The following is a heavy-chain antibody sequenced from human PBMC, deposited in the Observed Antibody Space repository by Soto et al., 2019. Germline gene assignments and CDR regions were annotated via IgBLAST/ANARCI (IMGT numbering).Heavy chain of an antibody. J-gene: IGHJ6*03. CDR2: ISSSSSTI. D-gene: IGHD6-6*01. CDR1: GFTFSSYS. Sequence: GSLRLSCAASGFTFSSYSMNWVRQAPGKGLEWVSYISSSSSTIYYADSVKGRFTISRDNAKNSLYLQMNSLRAEDTAVYYCARGEAARPWNYYYYYMDVWGKGTTVTVSS. V-gene: IGHV3-48*01. CDR3: ARGEAARPWNYYYYYMDV.